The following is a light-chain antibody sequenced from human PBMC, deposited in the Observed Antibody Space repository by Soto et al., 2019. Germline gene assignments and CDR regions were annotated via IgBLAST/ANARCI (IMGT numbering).Light chain of an antibody. Sequence: EFVLTQSPGTLSLSPGARPPLSCRASQSVGSNYLAWYQQKPGQAPRLLIYGASSRATGIADRFSGSGSGTDFTLTISRLEPEDFALYYCQQYGYSPITFGQGTRLEI. V-gene: IGKV3-20*01. CDR3: QQYGYSPIT. CDR2: GAS. CDR1: QSVGSNY. J-gene: IGKJ5*01.